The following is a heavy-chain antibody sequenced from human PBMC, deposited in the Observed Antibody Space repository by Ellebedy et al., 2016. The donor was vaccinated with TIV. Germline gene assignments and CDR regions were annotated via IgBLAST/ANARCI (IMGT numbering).Heavy chain of an antibody. CDR2: IGTAGDT. Sequence: GESLKISCAASGFTFSSYDMHWVRQATGKGLEWVSAIGTAGDTYYPGSVKGRFTISRENAKNSLYLQMNSLRAEDTAVYYCARVGSGSGWYHFDYWGQGTLVTVSS. CDR3: ARVGSGSGWYHFDY. CDR1: GFTFSSYD. V-gene: IGHV3-13*01. J-gene: IGHJ4*02. D-gene: IGHD6-19*01.